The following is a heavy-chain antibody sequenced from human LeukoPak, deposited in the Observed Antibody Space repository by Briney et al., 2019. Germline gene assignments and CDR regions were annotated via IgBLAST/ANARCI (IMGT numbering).Heavy chain of an antibody. V-gene: IGHV3-53*01. J-gene: IGHJ6*03. Sequence: GGSLRLSCTVSGFTVSSNSMSWVRQAPGKGLEWVSFIYSGGNTHYSDSVKGRFTISRDNSKNTLYLQMNSLRADDTAVYYCARRAGDYSLDLGYYYMDVWGKGTTVTISS. CDR2: IYSGGNT. CDR1: GFTVSSNS. D-gene: IGHD4-17*01. CDR3: ARRAGDYSLDLGYYYMDV.